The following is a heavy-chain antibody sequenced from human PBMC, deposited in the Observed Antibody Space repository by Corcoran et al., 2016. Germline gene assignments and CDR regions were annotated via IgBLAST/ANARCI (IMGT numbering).Heavy chain of an antibody. J-gene: IGHJ3*02. CDR2: IYPGDSDT. CDR3: ARSGEVPDAFDI. D-gene: IGHD7-27*01. CDR1: GYSVNRYW. Sequence: EGHLVQSGAEVKKPGESLNISCKGSGYSVNRYWIGWVRQMAGKGLEWMRIIYPGDSDTRYSPSFQGQVTISADKSISTAYLQWSSLKASDTAMYYCARSGEVPDAFDIWGQGTMVTVSS. V-gene: IGHV5-51*01.